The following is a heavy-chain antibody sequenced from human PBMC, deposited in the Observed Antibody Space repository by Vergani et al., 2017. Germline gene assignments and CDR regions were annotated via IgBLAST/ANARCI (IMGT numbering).Heavy chain of an antibody. Sequence: QVQLQESGPGLVKPSETLSLICTVSGGHISSYYWSWIRQPPGKGLEWIGYIYYSGSTNYNPSLKSRVTISVDTSQNQFSLKLSSVTAADTAVYYCARRTKVAGTYYYYMDVWGKGTTVTVSS. CDR1: GGHISSYY. D-gene: IGHD6-19*01. V-gene: IGHV4-59*01. CDR2: IYYSGST. J-gene: IGHJ6*03. CDR3: ARRTKVAGTYYYYMDV.